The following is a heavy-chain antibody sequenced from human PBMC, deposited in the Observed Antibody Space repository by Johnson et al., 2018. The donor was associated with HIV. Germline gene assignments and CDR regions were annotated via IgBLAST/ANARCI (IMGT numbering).Heavy chain of an antibody. V-gene: IGHV3-30*04. D-gene: IGHD3-10*01. J-gene: IGHJ3*02. CDR2: ISYDGTNT. Sequence: QVQLVESGGGVVQPGRSLRLSCAASDFTFSNNAIHWVRQAPGKGLEWVAVISYDGTNTYYADSVRGRFTISRDNSKNTLYLQMNILRAEDTAVYYCAREGALGAYDAFDIWGQGTMVTVSS. CDR3: AREGALGAYDAFDI. CDR1: DFTFSNNA.